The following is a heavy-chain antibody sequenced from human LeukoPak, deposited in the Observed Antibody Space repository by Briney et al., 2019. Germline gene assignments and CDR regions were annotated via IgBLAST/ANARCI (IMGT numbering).Heavy chain of an antibody. V-gene: IGHV3-7*01. J-gene: IGHJ4*02. Sequence: PGGSLRLSCAASGFIFTGYFMSWVRQAPGKGLEWVASIKHDGSEKYYVDSVRGRFTISRDNTKNLLYLQMSSLRAEDMAVYYCATDRGWRTSGYYLYYFEYWGQGALVTFSP. CDR1: GFIFTGYF. D-gene: IGHD3-3*01. CDR3: ATDRGWRTSGYYLYYFEY. CDR2: IKHDGSEK.